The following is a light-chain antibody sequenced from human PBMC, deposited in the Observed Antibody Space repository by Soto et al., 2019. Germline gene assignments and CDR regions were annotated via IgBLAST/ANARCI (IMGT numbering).Light chain of an antibody. V-gene: IGKV1-5*03. CDR3: QQYNSYST. CDR2: KAS. J-gene: IGKJ5*01. CDR1: QTISIW. Sequence: DIQITNPPSTLSASERHRVTITCPASQTISIWLAWYQQTPGKAPKLLIYKASSLESGVPSRCSGSGAGTEFTLTSSSLQPDDFATYYCQQYNSYSTFGQGTRREIK.